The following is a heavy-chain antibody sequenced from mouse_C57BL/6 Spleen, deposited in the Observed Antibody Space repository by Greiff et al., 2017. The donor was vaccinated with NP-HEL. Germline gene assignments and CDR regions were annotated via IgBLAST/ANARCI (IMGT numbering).Heavy chain of an antibody. CDR3: ARGLLGTRNYYFDY. J-gene: IGHJ2*01. D-gene: IGHD2-3*01. CDR2: ISSGSSTI. CDR1: GFTFSDYG. V-gene: IGHV5-17*01. Sequence: DVHLVESGGGLVKPGGSLKLSCAASGFTFSDYGMHWVRQAPEKGLEWVAYISSGSSTIYYADTVKGRFTISRDNAKNTLFLQMTSLRSEDTAMYYCARGLLGTRNYYFDYWGQGTTLTVSS.